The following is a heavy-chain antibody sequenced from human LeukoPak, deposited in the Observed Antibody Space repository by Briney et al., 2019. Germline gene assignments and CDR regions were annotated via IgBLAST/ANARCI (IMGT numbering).Heavy chain of an antibody. J-gene: IGHJ6*04. D-gene: IGHD3-10*01. CDR1: GFTFCSYW. CDR3: AAAVGFGGDYGMDV. Sequence: GGSLRLSSAASGFTFCSYWMSWVCQAPGEGRGWVANIKQDGSEKYYVDSVKGRFTISRDNAKNSLYLQMNSLRAEDTAVYYCAAAVGFGGDYGMDVWGKGTTVTVSS. CDR2: IKQDGSEK. V-gene: IGHV3-7*03.